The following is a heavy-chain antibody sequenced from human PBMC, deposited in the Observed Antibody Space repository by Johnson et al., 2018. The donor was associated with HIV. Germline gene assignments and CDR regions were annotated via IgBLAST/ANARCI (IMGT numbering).Heavy chain of an antibody. J-gene: IGHJ3*02. V-gene: IGHV3-30*14. Sequence: QVQLVESGGGVVQPGRSLRLSCAASGFTFSSYAMHWVRQAPGKGLEWVAVIYSGGTTFYADSVKGRFTISRDNSKNTLYLQMNTLRAEYTAVYYCARDMVQLELLGAFDIWGQGTMVTVSS. CDR3: ARDMVQLELLGAFDI. CDR1: GFTFSSYA. D-gene: IGHD1-7*01. CDR2: IYSGGTT.